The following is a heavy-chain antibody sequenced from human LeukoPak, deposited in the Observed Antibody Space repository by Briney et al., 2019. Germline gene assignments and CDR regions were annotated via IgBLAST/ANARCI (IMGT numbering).Heavy chain of an antibody. V-gene: IGHV4-39*01. Sequence: SETLSLTCTVSGGSISSSSYYWGWIRQPPGKGLEWIGSIYYSGSTYYNPSLKSRVTISVDTSKNQFSLKLSSVTAADTAVYYCASTNSDILTGYYTTFDYWGQGTLVTVSS. CDR3: ASTNSDILTGYYTTFDY. CDR1: GGSISSSSYY. D-gene: IGHD3-9*01. CDR2: IYYSGST. J-gene: IGHJ4*02.